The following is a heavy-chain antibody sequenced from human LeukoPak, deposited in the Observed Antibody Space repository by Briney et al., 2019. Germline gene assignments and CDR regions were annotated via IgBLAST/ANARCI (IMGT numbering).Heavy chain of an antibody. V-gene: IGHV1-8*01. D-gene: IGHD3-16*02. Sequence: ASVKVSCKASGYTFTSYDINWVRQATGQGLEWMGWMNPNSGNTGYAQKFQGRVTMTRNTSISTAYMELSSLRSEDTAVYYCARVHIGGYYDYVWGSYRFFDYWGQGTLVTVSS. CDR2: MNPNSGNT. J-gene: IGHJ4*02. CDR1: GYTFTSYD. CDR3: ARVHIGGYYDYVWGSYRFFDY.